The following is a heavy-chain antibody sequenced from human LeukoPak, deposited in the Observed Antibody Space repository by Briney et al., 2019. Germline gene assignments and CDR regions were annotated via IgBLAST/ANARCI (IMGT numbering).Heavy chain of an antibody. J-gene: IGHJ3*02. V-gene: IGHV1-46*01. Sequence: ASVKVSCKASGYTFTSYYMRWVRQAPGQGLEWMGIINPSGGSTSYAQKFQGRVTMTRDTSISTAYMELSRLRSDDTAVYYCARLSSGWYFYAFDIWGQGTMVTVSS. CDR3: ARLSSGWYFYAFDI. D-gene: IGHD6-19*01. CDR1: GYTFTSYY. CDR2: INPSGGST.